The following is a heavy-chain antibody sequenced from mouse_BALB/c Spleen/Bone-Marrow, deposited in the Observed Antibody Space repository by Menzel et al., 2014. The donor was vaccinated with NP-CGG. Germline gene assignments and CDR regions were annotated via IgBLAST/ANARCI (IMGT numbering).Heavy chain of an antibody. V-gene: IGHV1-80*01. CDR3: AKVTTGFAY. J-gene: IGHJ3*01. CDR2: IYPGDGDT. Sequence: QVQLQQSGAELVRPGSSVKISCKASGYAFSSYCLTWVKQRPGQGLEWIGQIYPGDGDTNYNGKFKDKVTLTADKSSSAAYMQLSSLTSEDSAVYFCAKVTTGFAYWGQGTLVTVSA. CDR1: GYAFSSYC. D-gene: IGHD2-2*01.